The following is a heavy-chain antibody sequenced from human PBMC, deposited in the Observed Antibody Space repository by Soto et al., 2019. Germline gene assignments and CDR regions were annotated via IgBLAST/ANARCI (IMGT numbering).Heavy chain of an antibody. D-gene: IGHD2-15*01. V-gene: IGHV3-30-3*01. J-gene: IGHJ6*02. CDR2: IAYDGINK. CDR1: GFTFSKFD. Sequence: QVQLVESGGGVVQPGTSLRLSCVASGFTFSKFDMHWIRQTPDKRLQWVAFIAYDGINKYYTGSVKGRFTVSRDNSKSTVSLQMNNLRLEDTATYFSARGDQYDILLRYYAMDVWGLGTTVTISS. CDR3: ARGDQYDILLRYYAMDV.